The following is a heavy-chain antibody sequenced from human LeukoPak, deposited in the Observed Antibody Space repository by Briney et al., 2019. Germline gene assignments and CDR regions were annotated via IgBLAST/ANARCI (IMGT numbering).Heavy chain of an antibody. CDR3: ARGPYAYTSSATLGSYNWFDP. J-gene: IGHJ5*02. D-gene: IGHD2-2*02. Sequence: GESLKISCKGSGYSFPNYWIGWVRQMPGKGLEWMGIIYPGDSHTRYSPSFQDQVTISVDKSISTAYLQWSSLKASGTAMYYCARGPYAYTSSATLGSYNWFDPWGQGSLVTVSS. CDR2: IYPGDSHT. CDR1: GYSFPNYW. V-gene: IGHV5-51*01.